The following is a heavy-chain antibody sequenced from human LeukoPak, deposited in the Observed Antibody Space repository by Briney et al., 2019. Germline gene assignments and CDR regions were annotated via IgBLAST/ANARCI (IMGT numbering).Heavy chain of an antibody. Sequence: GGSLRLSRPASGFTFSSYAMSWVRQAPGKGLEWVSAISGSGGSTYYADSVKGRFTISRDNSKNTLYLQMNSLRAEDTAVYYCAKSYYGDFGNWFDPWGQGTLVTVSS. CDR3: AKSYYGDFGNWFDP. CDR2: ISGSGGST. D-gene: IGHD4-17*01. V-gene: IGHV3-23*01. CDR1: GFTFSSYA. J-gene: IGHJ5*02.